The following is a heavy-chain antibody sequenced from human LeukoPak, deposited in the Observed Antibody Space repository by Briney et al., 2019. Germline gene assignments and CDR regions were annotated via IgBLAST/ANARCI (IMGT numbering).Heavy chain of an antibody. J-gene: IGHJ6*03. Sequence: PSETLSLTCAVYGGSFSGYYWSWIRQPPGKGLEWIGEINHSGSTNYNPSLKSRVTISVDTSKNQFSLKLSSVTAADTAVYYCARHGRYCSSTSCYPAPGYYYYYMDVWGKGTTVTVSS. D-gene: IGHD2-2*01. CDR2: INHSGST. CDR1: GGSFSGYY. CDR3: ARHGRYCSSTSCYPAPGYYYYYMDV. V-gene: IGHV4-34*01.